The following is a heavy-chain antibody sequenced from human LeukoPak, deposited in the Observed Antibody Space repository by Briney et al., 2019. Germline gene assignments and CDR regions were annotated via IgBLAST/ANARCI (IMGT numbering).Heavy chain of an antibody. CDR2: INPNSGGT. J-gene: IGHJ4*02. V-gene: IGHV1-2*02. CDR1: GYTFTGYY. CDR3: ARDHIAVAGTGRDY. Sequence: VKVSCKASGYTFTGYYMHWVRPAPGQGLEWMGWINPNSGGTNYAQKFQGRVTMTRDTSISTAYMELSRLRSDDTAVYYCARDHIAVAGTGRDYWGQGTLVTVSS. D-gene: IGHD6-19*01.